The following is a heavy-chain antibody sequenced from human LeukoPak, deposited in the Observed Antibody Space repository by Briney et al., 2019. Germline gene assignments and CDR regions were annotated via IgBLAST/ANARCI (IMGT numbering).Heavy chain of an antibody. D-gene: IGHD6-19*01. Sequence: GESLKISCKGSGYRFTSYWIGWVRQMPRKSLEGMGVIYPGDSDTRYSPSFQGQVTISADKSISTAYLQWSSLKASDTAMYYCARHSYRSGWFQPAFDYCGQGTLVTVSS. CDR2: IYPGDSDT. CDR3: ARHSYRSGWFQPAFDY. V-gene: IGHV5-51*01. CDR1: GYRFTSYW. J-gene: IGHJ4*02.